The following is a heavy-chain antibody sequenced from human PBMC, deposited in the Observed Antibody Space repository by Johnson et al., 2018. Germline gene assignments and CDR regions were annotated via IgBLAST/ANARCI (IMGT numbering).Heavy chain of an antibody. Sequence: VQLVQSGGGLVQPGGSLSLSCAASGFTFSSYWISWVRQAPGKGLEWVANIKQDGSEKYYVDSGKGRFTISRDNAKNSRYLQMNSLRAEYTAVYYCAGDLFIVWERYGMDGWGRGTTGTVSS. CDR3: AGDLFIVWERYGMDG. J-gene: IGHJ6*02. CDR1: GFTFSSYW. V-gene: IGHV3-7*01. D-gene: IGHD3-16*01. CDR2: IKQDGSEK.